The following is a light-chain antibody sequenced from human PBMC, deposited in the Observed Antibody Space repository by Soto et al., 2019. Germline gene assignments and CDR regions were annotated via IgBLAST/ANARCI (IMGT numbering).Light chain of an antibody. CDR1: SSDVGGYNL. Sequence: QSALTQPASVSGSPGQSITISRTGTSSDVGGYNLVSWYQQHPGKAPKFLIYEVSKRPSGVSNRFSGSKSGNTASLTISGLQAEDEADYYCCAYAGDSALVFGGGTQLTVL. V-gene: IGLV2-23*02. CDR2: EVS. J-gene: IGLJ3*02. CDR3: CAYAGDSALV.